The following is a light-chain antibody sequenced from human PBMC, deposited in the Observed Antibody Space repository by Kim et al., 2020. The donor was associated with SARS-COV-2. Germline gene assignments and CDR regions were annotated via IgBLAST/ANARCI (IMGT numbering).Light chain of an antibody. J-gene: IGLJ3*02. CDR1: NSNIGSNT. Sequence: GQRVTISCSGSNSNIGSNTVDWYRQLPGTAPKLLIYSYDLRPSGVPDRFSGSKSGTSASLAISGLQSEDEAYYYCATWDDSLDGWVFGGGTQLTVL. CDR2: SYD. CDR3: ATWDDSLDGWV. V-gene: IGLV1-44*01.